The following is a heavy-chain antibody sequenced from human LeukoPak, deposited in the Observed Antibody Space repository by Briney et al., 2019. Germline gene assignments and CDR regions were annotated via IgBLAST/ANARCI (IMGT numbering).Heavy chain of an antibody. CDR1: GGSISHYY. V-gene: IGHV4-59*01. J-gene: IGHJ6*02. D-gene: IGHD4/OR15-4a*01. Sequence: PSETLSLTCTVSGGSISHYYWSWIRQPPGKGPEWIGYIYYTGTTNYNPSLKSRVTISVDTSKNQFSLKLNSVTAADTAVYYCAREDPQTKVPEGMDVWGQGTMVTVSS. CDR2: IYYTGTT. CDR3: AREDPQTKVPEGMDV.